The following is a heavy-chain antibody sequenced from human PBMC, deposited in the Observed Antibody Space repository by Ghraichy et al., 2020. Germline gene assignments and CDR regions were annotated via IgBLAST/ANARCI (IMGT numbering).Heavy chain of an antibody. V-gene: IGHV1-18*01. CDR3: ARDPYCSSTSCYTGFAVY. CDR2: ISAYNGNT. CDR1: GYTFTSYG. D-gene: IGHD2-2*02. J-gene: IGHJ4*02. Sequence: ASGKVSCKASGYTFTSYGISWVRQAPGQGLEWMGWISAYNGNTNYAQKLQGRVTMTTDTSTSTAYMELRSLRSDDTAVYYCARDPYCSSTSCYTGFAVYWGQGTLVTVSS.